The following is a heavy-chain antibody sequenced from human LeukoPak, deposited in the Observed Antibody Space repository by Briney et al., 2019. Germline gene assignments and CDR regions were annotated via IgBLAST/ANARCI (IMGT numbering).Heavy chain of an antibody. CDR3: ARGVAGGYHFDLDY. V-gene: IGHV1-18*01. D-gene: IGHD5-12*01. Sequence: ASVKVSCKASGYTFTSYGITWVRQAPGQELEWMGWISAYNGNTNYAQKLQGRVTMTTDTSTSTAYMEVRSLRSDDTAVYYCARGVAGGYHFDLDYWGQGTLVTVSS. J-gene: IGHJ4*02. CDR2: ISAYNGNT. CDR1: GYTFTSYG.